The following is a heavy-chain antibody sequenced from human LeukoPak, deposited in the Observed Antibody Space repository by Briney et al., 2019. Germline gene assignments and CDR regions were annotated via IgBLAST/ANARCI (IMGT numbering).Heavy chain of an antibody. Sequence: AGGSLRLSCAASGFTFSSYGMHWVRQAPGKGLEWVAVIWYDGSNKYYADSVKGRFTISRDNSKNTLYLQMNSLRAEDTAVYYCARDGGSRDYYGMDVWGQGTTVTVSS. CDR3: ARDGGSRDYYGMDV. CDR1: GFTFSSYG. V-gene: IGHV3-33*01. D-gene: IGHD3-16*01. CDR2: IWYDGSNK. J-gene: IGHJ6*02.